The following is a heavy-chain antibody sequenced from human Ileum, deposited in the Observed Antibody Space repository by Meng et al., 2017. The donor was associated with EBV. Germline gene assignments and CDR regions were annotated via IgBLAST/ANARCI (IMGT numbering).Heavy chain of an antibody. V-gene: IGHV1-3*01. Sequence: QVRLVQSGAEVKQPGASVKVSCKASGFTFTDYVIQWVRQAPGQRPEWMGWIIVGTGRTEYSQNLQGRVTITWDTSASTAYMELSSLRSEDTAVYYCARDSVIAAGSYCDYWGQGALVTVSS. CDR1: GFTFTDYV. J-gene: IGHJ4*02. CDR3: ARDSVIAAGSYCDY. CDR2: IIVGTGRT. D-gene: IGHD6-13*01.